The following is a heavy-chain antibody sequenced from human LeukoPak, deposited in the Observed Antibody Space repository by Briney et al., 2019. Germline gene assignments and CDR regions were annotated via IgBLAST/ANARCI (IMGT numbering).Heavy chain of an antibody. CDR3: AKGALGYCSGGRCYPYY. J-gene: IGHJ4*02. V-gene: IGHV3-23*01. CDR1: GFTFSSYA. Sequence: GGSLRLSCAASGFTFSSYAMSWVRQAPGKGLQWVSAITGGGGSTYYADSVKGRFTISRDNSKNTLYLQMNSLRAEDTAIYYCAKGALGYCSGGRCYPYYWGQGTLVTVSS. CDR2: ITGGGGST. D-gene: IGHD2-15*01.